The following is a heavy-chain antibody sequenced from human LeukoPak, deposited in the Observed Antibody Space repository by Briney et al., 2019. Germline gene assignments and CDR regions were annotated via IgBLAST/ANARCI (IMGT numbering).Heavy chain of an antibody. Sequence: SVKVSGKASGGTFSSYAISWVRQAPGQGLEWMGRIIPIFGTASYAQKFQGRVTITTDESTSTAYMELSSLRSEDTAVYYCARGDCGGDCYEVLLDYWGQGTLVTVSS. CDR2: IIPIFGTA. CDR1: GGTFSSYA. D-gene: IGHD2-21*02. CDR3: ARGDCGGDCYEVLLDY. J-gene: IGHJ4*02. V-gene: IGHV1-69*05.